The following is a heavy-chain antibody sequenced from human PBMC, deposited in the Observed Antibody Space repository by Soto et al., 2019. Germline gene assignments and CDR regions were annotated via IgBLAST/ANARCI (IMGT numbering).Heavy chain of an antibody. CDR1: GYTFTSYG. Sequence: SVKVSCKASGYTFTSYGISWVRQAPGQGLEWMGGIIPNNGKANYAQKLQGRVTITADESTSTAYMELSSLRSEDTAVYYCARGRGDDYGDYVGHPNLWYFDLWGRGTLVTVSS. V-gene: IGHV1-69*13. D-gene: IGHD4-17*01. CDR2: IIPNNGKA. CDR3: ARGRGDDYGDYVGHPNLWYFDL. J-gene: IGHJ2*01.